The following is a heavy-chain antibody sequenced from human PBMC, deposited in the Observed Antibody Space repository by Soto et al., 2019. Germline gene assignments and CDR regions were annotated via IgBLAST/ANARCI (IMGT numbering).Heavy chain of an antibody. V-gene: IGHV3-13*01. CDR1: GFTFSSYD. CDR3: ARGGVAVAGTFLLYYYYGMDV. Sequence: GGSLRLSCAASGFTFSSYDMHWVRQATGKGLEWVSVIGTAGDTYYPGSVKGRFTISRENAKNSLYLQMNSLRAEDTAVYYCARGGVAVAGTFLLYYYYGMDVWGQGTTVTVSS. CDR2: IGTAGDT. D-gene: IGHD6-19*01. J-gene: IGHJ6*02.